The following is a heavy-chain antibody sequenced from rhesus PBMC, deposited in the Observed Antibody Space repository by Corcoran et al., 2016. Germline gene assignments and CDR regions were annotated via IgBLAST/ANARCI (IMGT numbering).Heavy chain of an antibody. D-gene: IGHD1-7*02. CDR1: GYSISSGYG. V-gene: IGHV4-127*01. CDR3: ARATYNWNERFDY. CDR2: IGGSSGRT. Sequence: QVQLPESGPGLVKPSETLSLTCAAAGYSISSGYGWSWIRQPPGKGLEWIGYIGGSSGRTNYNPSLKSRVTISKATSKNQFSLKLSSVTAADTAVYYCARATYNWNERFDYWGQGVLVTVSS. J-gene: IGHJ4*01.